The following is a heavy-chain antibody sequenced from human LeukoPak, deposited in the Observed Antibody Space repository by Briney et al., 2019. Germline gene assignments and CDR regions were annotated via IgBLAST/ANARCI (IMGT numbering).Heavy chain of an antibody. J-gene: IGHJ4*02. CDR1: GFTFSSYS. V-gene: IGHV3-48*04. D-gene: IGHD3-16*01. Sequence: GGSLRLSCAASGFTFSSYSMNWVRQAPGKGLEWVSSISSSSSTIYYADSVKGRFTFSRDNAKDSLYLQMNSLRAEDTAVYYCARDATRGGDFDYWGQGTLVTVSS. CDR2: ISSSSSTI. CDR3: ARDATRGGDFDY.